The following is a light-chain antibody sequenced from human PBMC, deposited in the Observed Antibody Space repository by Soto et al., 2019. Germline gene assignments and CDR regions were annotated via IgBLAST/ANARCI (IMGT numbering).Light chain of an antibody. CDR1: SSDVGAYNF. V-gene: IGLV2-14*01. CDR3: ASLTTTSFV. J-gene: IGLJ1*01. Sequence: QSVLPQPASVSGSPGQSITISCTGTSSDVGAYNFVSWYQHHPDKAPKLMISEVSNRPSGVSDRFSGSKSGNTASLTISGLQAADEADYYCASLTTTSFVFGTGTKVTVL. CDR2: EVS.